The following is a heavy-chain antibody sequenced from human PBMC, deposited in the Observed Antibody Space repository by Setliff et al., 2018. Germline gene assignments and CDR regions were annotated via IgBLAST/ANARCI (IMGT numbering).Heavy chain of an antibody. V-gene: IGHV1-2*02. CDR3: ARGSYYDSSGYSPDFFDY. Sequence: GASVKVSCKASGYTFTSYDINWVRQATGQGLEWMGWINPHSGGTNFPQTFQGRVTMTRDTSINTAYMELSRLTCDDTAVYYCARGSYYDSSGYSPDFFDYWGQGTQVTVSS. CDR2: INPHSGGT. D-gene: IGHD3-22*01. J-gene: IGHJ4*02. CDR1: GYTFTSYD.